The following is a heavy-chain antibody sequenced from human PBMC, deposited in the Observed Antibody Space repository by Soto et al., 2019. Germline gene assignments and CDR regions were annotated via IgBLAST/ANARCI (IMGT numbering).Heavy chain of an antibody. CDR1: GYTFTCYG. Sequence: GASVKVSCKASGYTFTCYGIGWVRQAPGQGLEWMGWISGYNGNTNYAQKLQGRVTMTTDTSTSTAYMELRSLRSDDTAVYYCARSTPPGYCTNGVCYIHYYYYTDVWGKGTTVTVSS. D-gene: IGHD2-8*01. CDR2: ISGYNGNT. J-gene: IGHJ6*03. V-gene: IGHV1-18*01. CDR3: ARSTPPGYCTNGVCYIHYYYYTDV.